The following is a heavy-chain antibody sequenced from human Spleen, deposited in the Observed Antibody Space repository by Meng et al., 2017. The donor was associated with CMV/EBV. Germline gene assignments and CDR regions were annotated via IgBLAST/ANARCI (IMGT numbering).Heavy chain of an antibody. Sequence: ASVKVSCKASGYTFTGYYMHWVRQAPGQGLEWMGWINPNSGGTNYAQKFQGRVTMTRDTSISTAYMELSRLRSGDTAVYFCGRHSGNYLNWVDPWGQGTLVTVSS. V-gene: IGHV1-2*02. J-gene: IGHJ5*02. CDR3: GRHSGNYLNWVDP. D-gene: IGHD1-26*01. CDR2: INPNSGGT. CDR1: GYTFTGYY.